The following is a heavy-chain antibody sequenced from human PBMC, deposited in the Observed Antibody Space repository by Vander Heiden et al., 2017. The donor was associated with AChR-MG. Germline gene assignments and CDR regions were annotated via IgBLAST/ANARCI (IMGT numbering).Heavy chain of an antibody. J-gene: IGHJ6*03. CDR3: ARGRYYGSGSYYLGDPYYMDV. D-gene: IGHD3-10*01. V-gene: IGHV1-69*01. CDR2: IIPIFGTA. CDR1: GGTFSSYA. Sequence: QVQLVQSGAEVKKPGSSVKVSCKASGGTFSSYAISWVRQAPGQGLEWMGGIIPIFGTANYAQKFQGRVTITADESTSTAYMELSSLRSEDTAVYYCARGRYYGSGSYYLGDPYYMDVWGKGTTVTVSS.